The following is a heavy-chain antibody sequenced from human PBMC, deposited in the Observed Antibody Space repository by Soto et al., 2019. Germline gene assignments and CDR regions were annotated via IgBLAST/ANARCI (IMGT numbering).Heavy chain of an antibody. J-gene: IGHJ4*02. CDR1: GGTFSSYT. CDR3: ARDPTSNMMDGYGDRFDY. V-gene: IGHV1-69*04. D-gene: IGHD4-17*01. CDR2: IIPILGIA. Sequence: SVKVSCKASGGTFSSYTISWVRQAPGQGLEWMGRIIPILGIANYAQKFQGRVTITADKSTSTAYMELSSLRSEDTAVYYCARDPTSNMMDGYGDRFDYWAQGTLVTVSS.